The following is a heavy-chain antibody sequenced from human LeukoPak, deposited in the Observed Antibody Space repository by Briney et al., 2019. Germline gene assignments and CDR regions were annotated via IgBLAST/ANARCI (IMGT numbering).Heavy chain of an antibody. V-gene: IGHV1-18*01. CDR2: ISGYNGYT. J-gene: IGHJ6*02. CDR3: ARWSGGSDWLYHYGMDV. CDR1: GYTFNNYG. D-gene: IGHD6-19*01. Sequence: ASVKVSCKTSGYTFNNYGISWVRQAPGQGLEWMGWISGYNGYTNSAQQFQGRVTLTMDTSTSTVYMELRSLRSDDTAVYYCARWSGGSDWLYHYGMDVWGQGTTVTVSS.